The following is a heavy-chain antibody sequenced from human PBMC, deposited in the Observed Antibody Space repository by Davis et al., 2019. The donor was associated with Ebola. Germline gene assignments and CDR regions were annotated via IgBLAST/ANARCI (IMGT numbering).Heavy chain of an antibody. CDR3: ARGRGAASRYGMDV. J-gene: IGHJ6*02. CDR1: GFTFSSYW. D-gene: IGHD6-13*01. V-gene: IGHV3-7*01. CDR2: IKQDGSEK. Sequence: PGGSLRLSCAASGFTFSSYWMSWVRQAPGKGLEWVANIKQDGSEKYYVDSVKGRFTISRDNTKNSLYLQMNSLRAEDTAVYYCARGRGAASRYGMDVWGQGTTVTVSS.